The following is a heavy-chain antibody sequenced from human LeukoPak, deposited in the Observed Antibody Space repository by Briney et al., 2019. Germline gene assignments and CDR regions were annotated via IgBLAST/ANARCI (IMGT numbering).Heavy chain of an antibody. CDR2: ISGDGGNT. Sequence: GGSLRLSCAASGFTFDDYAMHWVRQAPGKGLEWVSLISGDGGNTYYADSVKGRFTISRDNSKNSLYLQMNSLRTEDTALYYCAKDRGSSWTYGMDVWGQGTTVTVSS. D-gene: IGHD6-13*01. J-gene: IGHJ6*02. V-gene: IGHV3-43*02. CDR3: AKDRGSSWTYGMDV. CDR1: GFTFDDYA.